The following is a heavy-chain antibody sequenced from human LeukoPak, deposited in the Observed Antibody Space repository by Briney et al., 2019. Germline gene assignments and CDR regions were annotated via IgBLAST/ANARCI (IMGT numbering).Heavy chain of an antibody. CDR2: IYSGGRT. CDR1: GFTVSNNY. CDR3: AREGATTAFDY. J-gene: IGHJ4*02. V-gene: IGHV3-53*01. D-gene: IGHD1-26*01. Sequence: GGSLRLSCAVSGFTVSNNYMNWVRQAPGKGLEWVSIIYSGGRTYYADSAKGRFTISRDIFKNAVYLQMNSLRAEDTAVYYCAREGATTAFDYWGQGTLVTVSS.